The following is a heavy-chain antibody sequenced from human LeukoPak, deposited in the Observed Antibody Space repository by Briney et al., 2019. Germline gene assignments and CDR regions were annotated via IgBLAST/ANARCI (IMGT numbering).Heavy chain of an antibody. Sequence: GGSLRLSCAASGFTFSSYWMHWVRQAPGKGLVWVSRINSDGSSTSYADSVKGRFTISRDNAKNTLYLQMNSLRAEDTAVYYCARVRYGDYVRYLDYWGQGTLVTVSS. J-gene: IGHJ4*02. CDR3: ARVRYGDYVRYLDY. V-gene: IGHV3-74*01. D-gene: IGHD4-17*01. CDR1: GFTFSSYW. CDR2: INSDGSST.